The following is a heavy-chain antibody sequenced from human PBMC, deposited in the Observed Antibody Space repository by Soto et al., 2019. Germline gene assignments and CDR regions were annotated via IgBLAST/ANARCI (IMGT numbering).Heavy chain of an antibody. V-gene: IGHV3-7*01. CDR3: PRSLNF. CDR1: GFSLSNFW. J-gene: IGHJ4*02. Sequence: GGSLRLSCAVSGFSLSNFWMDWVRQAPGKGLEWVANISPDGSEKHYVDSVKGRFTISRDNAENSLYLQMSRLTAEDSALYYCPRSLNFWGQGTRVTVSS. CDR2: ISPDGSEK.